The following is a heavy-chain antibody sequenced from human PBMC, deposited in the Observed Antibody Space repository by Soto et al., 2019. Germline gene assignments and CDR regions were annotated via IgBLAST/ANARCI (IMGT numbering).Heavy chain of an antibody. J-gene: IGHJ4*02. V-gene: IGHV3-30-3*01. CDR2: ISYDGSNK. CDR3: ARGYDY. Sequence: GGSLRLSCAASGFTFSSYAMHWVRQAPGKGLEWVAVISYDGSNKYNADSVKGRFTISRDNSKNTLYLQMNSLRAEDTAVYYCARGYDYRGQGTLVTVSS. CDR1: GFTFSSYA.